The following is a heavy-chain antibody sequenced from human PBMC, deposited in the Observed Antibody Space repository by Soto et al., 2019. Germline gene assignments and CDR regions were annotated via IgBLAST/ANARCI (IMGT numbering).Heavy chain of an antibody. CDR2: SRNKANSYST. J-gene: IGHJ4*02. D-gene: IGHD1-26*01. CDR3: ARFSGSYTRGLDY. Sequence: VQLVESGGGLVQPGGSLRLSCAASGFTFSDHYMDWVRQAPGKGLEWVGRSRNKANSYSTEYAASGKGSFTISRDESKNSLYLQMNSLKTEDTAVYYCARFSGSYTRGLDYWGQGTLVTVSS. CDR1: GFTFSDHY. V-gene: IGHV3-72*01.